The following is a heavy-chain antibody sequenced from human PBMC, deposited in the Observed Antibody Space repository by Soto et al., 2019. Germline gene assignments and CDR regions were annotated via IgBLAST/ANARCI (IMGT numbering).Heavy chain of an antibody. CDR1: GGSISSYY. CDR3: ARVNTNYYDSSGYYPLDYYYGMDV. CDR2: IYYSGST. V-gene: IGHV4-59*01. J-gene: IGHJ6*02. Sequence: SKTLSLTCTVSGGSISSYYWSWIRQPPGKGLEWIGYIYYSGSTNYNPSLKSRVTISVDTSKNQFSLKLSSVTAADTAVYYCARVNTNYYDSSGYYPLDYYYGMDVWGQGTTVTVSS. D-gene: IGHD3-22*01.